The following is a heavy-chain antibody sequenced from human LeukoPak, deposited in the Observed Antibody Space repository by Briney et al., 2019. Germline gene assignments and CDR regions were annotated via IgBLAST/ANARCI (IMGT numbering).Heavy chain of an antibody. CDR3: ARDHYYDSSGFSSLDY. CDR1: VFTFSSYA. J-gene: IGHJ4*02. V-gene: IGHV3-23*01. Sequence: GGSLRLSCAASVFTFSSYAMSWVRQAPGEGLEWVSGIGNSGTTTDYADSVRGRFTISRDNSKNTLYLQMNSQRAEDTAVYYCARDHYYDSSGFSSLDYWGQGTLVTVSS. D-gene: IGHD3-22*01. CDR2: IGNSGTTT.